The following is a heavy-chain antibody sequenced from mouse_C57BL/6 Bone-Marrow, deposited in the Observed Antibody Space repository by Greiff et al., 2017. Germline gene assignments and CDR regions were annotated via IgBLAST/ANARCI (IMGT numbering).Heavy chain of an antibody. CDR3: ARARWLRRGYFDV. CDR2: IDPEDGET. J-gene: IGHJ1*03. Sequence: VQLQQSGAELVKPGASVKLSCTASGFNIKDYYMHWVKQRTEQGLEWIGRIDPEDGETKYAPKFQGKATITANTSSNTAYLQLSSLTSEDTGVYYCARARWLRRGYFDVWGTGTTVTVSS. D-gene: IGHD2-2*01. V-gene: IGHV14-2*01. CDR1: GFNIKDYY.